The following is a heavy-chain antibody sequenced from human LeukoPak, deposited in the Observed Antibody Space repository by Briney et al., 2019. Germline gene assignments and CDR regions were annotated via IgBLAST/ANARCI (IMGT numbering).Heavy chain of an antibody. CDR2: IYYSGST. D-gene: IGHD2-2*02. V-gene: IGHV4-30-4*08. CDR3: ARGDYCSSTSCYNGYFQH. Sequence: SQTLSLTCTVSGGSISSGDYYWSWIRQPPGKGLEWIGYIYYSGSTYYNPSLKSRVTISVDTSKNQFSLKRSSVTAADTAVYYCARGDYCSSTSCYNGYFQHWGQGTLVTVSS. CDR1: GGSISSGDYY. J-gene: IGHJ1*01.